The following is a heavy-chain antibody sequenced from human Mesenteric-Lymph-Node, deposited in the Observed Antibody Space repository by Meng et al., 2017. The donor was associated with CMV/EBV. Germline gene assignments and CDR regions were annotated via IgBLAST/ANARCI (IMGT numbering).Heavy chain of an antibody. Sequence: GESLKISCAASGFSFSTSEVNWVRQAPGKGLEWVSYIRSGGHTINYAESVKGRFTISRDNAKNSLYLQMNSLRAEDTAVYYCARGLGYSRSTIYYYYTMDVWGQGTTVTVSS. V-gene: IGHV3-48*03. CDR1: GFSFSTSE. D-gene: IGHD6-13*01. CDR3: ARGLGYSRSTIYYYYTMDV. J-gene: IGHJ6*02. CDR2: IRSGGHTI.